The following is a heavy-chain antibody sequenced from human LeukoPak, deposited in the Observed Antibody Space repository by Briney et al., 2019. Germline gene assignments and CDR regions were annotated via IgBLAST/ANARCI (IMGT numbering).Heavy chain of an antibody. CDR3: ARVLSTSGSGWYSGGYYYYMDV. CDR2: INHSGST. J-gene: IGHJ6*03. Sequence: SETLSLTCTVSGGSISSSSYYWGWIRQPPGKGLEWIGEINHSGSTNYNPSLKSRVTISVDTSKNQFSLKLSSVTAADTAVYYCARVLSTSGSGWYSGGYYYYMDVWGKGTTVTVSS. D-gene: IGHD6-19*01. V-gene: IGHV4-39*07. CDR1: GGSISSSSYY.